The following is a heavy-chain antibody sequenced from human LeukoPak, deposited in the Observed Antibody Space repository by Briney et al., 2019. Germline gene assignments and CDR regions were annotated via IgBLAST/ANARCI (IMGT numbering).Heavy chain of an antibody. CDR2: IWYDGSNK. V-gene: IGHV3-33*01. D-gene: IGHD3-22*01. J-gene: IGHJ6*02. CDR1: GFTLSSYG. CDR3: AREMEGYYLSREMRVGSGHNYYYYGMDV. Sequence: PGGSLRLSCAASGFTLSSYGMHWVRQAPGKGLEWVAVIWYDGSNKYYADSVKGRFTISRDNSKNTMYLQMSSLRAEDTAVYYCAREMEGYYLSREMRVGSGHNYYYYGMDVWGQGTTVTVSS.